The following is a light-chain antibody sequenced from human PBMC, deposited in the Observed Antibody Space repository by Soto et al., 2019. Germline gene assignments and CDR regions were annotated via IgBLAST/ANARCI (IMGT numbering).Light chain of an antibody. V-gene: IGKV4-1*01. CDR1: QSALYSSNNKNY. CDR2: WAS. Sequence: DIVMTQSPDSLAVSLGERATNNCKSSQSALYSSNNKNYLAWYQQKPGQPPKLLIYWASTRESGVPDRFSGSGSGADFTLTISSLQAEDVAVYYCQQYFNTRTFGQGTKVEIK. CDR3: QQYFNTRT. J-gene: IGKJ1*01.